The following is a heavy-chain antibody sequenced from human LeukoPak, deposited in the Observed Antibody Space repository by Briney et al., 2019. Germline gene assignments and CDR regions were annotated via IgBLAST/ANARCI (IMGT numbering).Heavy chain of an antibody. V-gene: IGHV3-7*04. CDR1: GVTFSSYW. CDR3: AREGAGTFDY. D-gene: IGHD1-1*01. CDR2: IKQDGSDK. J-gene: IGHJ4*02. Sequence: PGGSLRLSCAASGVTFSSYWMSWIRQAPGKGLEWVANIKQDGSDKYYVDSVKGRFTISRDNAKNSVYLQMNSLRAEDTAVYYCAREGAGTFDYWGQGTLVTVSS.